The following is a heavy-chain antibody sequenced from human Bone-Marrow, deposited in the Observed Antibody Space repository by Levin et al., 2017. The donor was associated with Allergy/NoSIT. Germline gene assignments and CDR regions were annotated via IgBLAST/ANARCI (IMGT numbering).Heavy chain of an antibody. Sequence: GESLKISCAASGFTFSNAWMSWVRQAPGKGLEWVGRIKSKTDGGTTDYAAPVKGRFTISRDDSKNTLYLQMNSLKTEDTAVYYCTTDLRRYYDILTGYYSLDYWGQGTLVTVSS. D-gene: IGHD3-9*01. V-gene: IGHV3-15*01. J-gene: IGHJ4*02. CDR3: TTDLRRYYDILTGYYSLDY. CDR1: GFTFSNAW. CDR2: IKSKTDGGTT.